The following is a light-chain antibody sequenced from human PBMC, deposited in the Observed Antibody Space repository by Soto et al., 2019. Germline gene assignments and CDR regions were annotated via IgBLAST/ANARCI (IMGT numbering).Light chain of an antibody. Sequence: QSALTQPPSASGSPGQSVTISCTGTSSDIGAYNYVSWCQQHPGKAPKFMIYEVSKRPSGVPDRFSGSKSGNTASLTVSGLQAEDKADYYCSAYAGRYTFVFGTGTKVTVL. CDR1: SSDIGAYNY. CDR2: EVS. J-gene: IGLJ1*01. V-gene: IGLV2-8*01. CDR3: SAYAGRYTFV.